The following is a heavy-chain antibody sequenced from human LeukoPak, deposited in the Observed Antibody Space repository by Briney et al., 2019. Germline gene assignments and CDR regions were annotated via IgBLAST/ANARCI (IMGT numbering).Heavy chain of an antibody. CDR1: GYRFSNYW. Sequence: GGSLKISFQGSGYRFSNYWIGWVRPMPGKGGEWMGMTHPDDSDTRYSPSFQGQVTISAYKSITTAYLQWSSLTASDTAMYYCARPKNIAVDFAFDSGGQGTMVTVSA. CDR3: ARPKNIAVDFAFDS. V-gene: IGHV5-51*01. D-gene: IGHD6-19*01. CDR2: THPDDSDT. J-gene: IGHJ3*02.